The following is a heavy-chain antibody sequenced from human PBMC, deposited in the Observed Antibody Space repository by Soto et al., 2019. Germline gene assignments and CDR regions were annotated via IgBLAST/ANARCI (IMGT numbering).Heavy chain of an antibody. CDR3: ASEGGFPFRDAYNS. CDR2: IWPADSDT. J-gene: IGHJ5*02. V-gene: IGHV5-51*01. CDR1: GYSFTSYW. Sequence: GESLKISCEGSGYSFTSYWIAWVRQMPGKGLEWMGMIWPADSDTRYSPSFQGQVTISADKSISTAYLHWSSLRAEDTAVYYCASEGGFPFRDAYNSWGQGALVTVSS. D-gene: IGHD1-1*01.